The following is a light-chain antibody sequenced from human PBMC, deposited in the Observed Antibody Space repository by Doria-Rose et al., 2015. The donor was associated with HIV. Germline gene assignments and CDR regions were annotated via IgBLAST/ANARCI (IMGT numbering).Light chain of an antibody. V-gene: IGKV1-NL1*01. CDR2: GAS. CDR1: QDISNS. CDR3: QQYYTTPMYT. Sequence: DIQLTQSPSSLSASVGDRVTITCRASQDISNSLAWYQQIPGKAPKLLVYGASRLETGVPSSFSGSGSGTDYTLTISSLQPEDFATYYCQQYYTTPMYTFGQGTKPEIK. J-gene: IGKJ2*01.